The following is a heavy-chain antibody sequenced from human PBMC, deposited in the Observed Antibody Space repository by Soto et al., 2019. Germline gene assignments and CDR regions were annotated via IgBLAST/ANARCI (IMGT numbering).Heavy chain of an antibody. CDR2: LWYDGNNK. J-gene: IGHJ4*01. CDR1: GFTLRSYS. Sequence: QPGGSLRLPCVATGFTLRSYSMHWARPAPGKGLEWVSALWYDGNNKYYADSVQGRFTISNDNSQIMLYVELNTMRAEDTAFFYWVRRAPGRGVEWMGVSSSCGGGTRYAETFQGRVAMTTDTSASTVYMELSSLRSEDTAMYYCARMDAVKNSGWLDVDFWG. V-gene: IGHV3-33*01. D-gene: IGHD2-21*01. CDR3: VRRAPGRGVEWMGVSSSCGGGTRYAETFQGRVAMTTDTSASTVYMELSSLRSEDTAMYYCARMDAVKNSGWLDVDF.